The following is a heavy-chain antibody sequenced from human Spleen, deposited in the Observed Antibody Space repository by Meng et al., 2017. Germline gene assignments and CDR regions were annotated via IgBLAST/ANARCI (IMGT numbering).Heavy chain of an antibody. D-gene: IGHD6-13*01. CDR2: INHSGST. CDR3: ARDRGAAGGIDY. V-gene: IGHV4-34*01. Sequence: SETLSLTCVVSGGSFSDYYWSWIRQPPGKGLEWIGEINHSGSTNYNPSLESRATISVDTSQNNLSLKLSSVTAADTAVYYCARDRGAAGGIDYWGQGTLVTVSS. CDR1: GGSFSDYY. J-gene: IGHJ4*02.